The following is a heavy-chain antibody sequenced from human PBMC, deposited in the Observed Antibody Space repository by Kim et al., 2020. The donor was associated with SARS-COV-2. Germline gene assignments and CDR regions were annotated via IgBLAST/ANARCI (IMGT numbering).Heavy chain of an antibody. D-gene: IGHD3-22*01. CDR2: IIPIFGTA. CDR3: ARDCNPRPYYYDSSGGFGEFECAFDI. J-gene: IGHJ3*02. V-gene: IGHV1-69*13. CDR1: GGTFSSYA. Sequence: SVKVSCKASGGTFSSYAISWVRQAPGQGLEWMGGIIPIFGTANYAQKFQDRVTITADESTSTDYVELSSLRSEDTAVYYCARDCNPRPYYYDSSGGFGEFECAFDIWGQGTMVTVSS.